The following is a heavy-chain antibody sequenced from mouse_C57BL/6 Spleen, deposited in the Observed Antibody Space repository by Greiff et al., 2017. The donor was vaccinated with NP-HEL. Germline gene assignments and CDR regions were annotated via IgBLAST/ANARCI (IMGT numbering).Heavy chain of an antibody. CDR2: IYPGDGDT. V-gene: IGHV1-80*01. Sequence: VQLQQSGAELVKPGASVKISCKASGYAFSSYWMNWVKQRPGKGLEWIGQIYPGDGDTNYNGKFKGKATLTADKSSSTAYMQLSSLTSEDSAVYFCARSSYDYLYYYARDYWGQGTSVTVSS. D-gene: IGHD2-4*01. CDR3: ARSSYDYLYYYARDY. J-gene: IGHJ4*01. CDR1: GYAFSSYW.